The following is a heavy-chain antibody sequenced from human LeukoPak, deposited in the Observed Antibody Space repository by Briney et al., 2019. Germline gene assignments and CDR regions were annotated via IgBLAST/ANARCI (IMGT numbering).Heavy chain of an antibody. Sequence: SETLPLTCTVSGGSISGYYWSWIRQSPGKGLEWIGYTYYGGSTNYNPSLKSRVTISVDTKNQFSLKLSSVTAADTAVYYCARVPSSFGSSTWYFDLWGRGTLVTVSS. CDR3: ARVPSSFGSSTWYFDL. J-gene: IGHJ2*01. D-gene: IGHD3-10*01. V-gene: IGHV4-59*01. CDR1: GGSISGYY. CDR2: TYYGGST.